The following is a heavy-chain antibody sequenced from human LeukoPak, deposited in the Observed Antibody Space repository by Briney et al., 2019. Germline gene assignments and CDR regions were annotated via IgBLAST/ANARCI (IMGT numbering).Heavy chain of an antibody. CDR3: ARAFTYCSSTSCSAMDV. J-gene: IGHJ6*04. CDR1: GFTFSSYA. V-gene: IGHV3-30*01. Sequence: PGGSLRLSCAASGFTFSSYAMHWVRQAPGKGLEWVAVISYDGSNKYYADSVKGRFTISRDNSKNTLYLQMNSLRAEDTAVYYCARAFTYCSSTSCSAMDVWGKGTTVTVSS. CDR2: ISYDGSNK. D-gene: IGHD2-2*01.